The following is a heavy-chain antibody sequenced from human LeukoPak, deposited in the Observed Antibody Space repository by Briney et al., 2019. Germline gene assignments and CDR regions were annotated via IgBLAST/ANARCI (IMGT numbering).Heavy chain of an antibody. CDR1: GYSFTDYY. Sequence: ASLKVSCKSSGYSFTDYYMHWVRQAPGQGLEWMGIINPSGGSTSYAQRFQGRVTMTRDTSTSTVYMELSSLRSEDTAVYYCATVYDYVWGSMDYWGQGTLVTVSS. CDR3: ATVYDYVWGSMDY. CDR2: INPSGGST. V-gene: IGHV1-46*01. D-gene: IGHD3-16*01. J-gene: IGHJ4*02.